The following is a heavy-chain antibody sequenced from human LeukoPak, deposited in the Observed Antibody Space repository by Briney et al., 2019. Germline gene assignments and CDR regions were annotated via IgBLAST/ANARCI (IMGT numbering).Heavy chain of an antibody. J-gene: IGHJ4*02. CDR1: GCTFSSYW. CDR3: ARGSSGWYELAYFDY. Sequence: GGSLRLSCAPSGCTFSSYWMHWVRQAPGKGLVWVSRINSDGSSTSYADSVKGRFTISRDNAKNTLYLQMNSLRAEDTAVYYCARGSSGWYELAYFDYWGQGTRVTVSS. D-gene: IGHD6-19*01. V-gene: IGHV3-74*01. CDR2: INSDGSST.